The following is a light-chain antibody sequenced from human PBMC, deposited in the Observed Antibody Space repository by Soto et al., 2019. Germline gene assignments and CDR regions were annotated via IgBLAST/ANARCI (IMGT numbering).Light chain of an antibody. CDR3: MQSTQLPPT. V-gene: IGKV2D-29*02. J-gene: IGKJ5*01. CDR2: EVS. CDR1: QSLLHITGETF. Sequence: DVVMTQSPLSLPVTLGQPASISCKSSQSLLHITGETFLFWYLQKPGQSPQLLIYEVSTRVSGVPDRFSGSGSGTDFTLEISRAETDDVGIYYCMQSTQLPPTFGQGTRLEI.